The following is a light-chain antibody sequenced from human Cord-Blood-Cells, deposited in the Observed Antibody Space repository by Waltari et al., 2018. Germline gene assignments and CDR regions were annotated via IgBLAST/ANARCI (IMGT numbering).Light chain of an antibody. CDR1: QGIRSY. CDR2: AAS. V-gene: IGKV1-9*01. Sequence: DIQLTQSPSFLSASVGDRVTITCRASQGIRSYLAWYQQKPGKAPKLLIYAASTLQSGVPSRFSGSGSGTEFTLTISSLQPEDFATYYCQQLNSYPRGTFGQGTKVEIK. J-gene: IGKJ1*01. CDR3: QQLNSYPRGT.